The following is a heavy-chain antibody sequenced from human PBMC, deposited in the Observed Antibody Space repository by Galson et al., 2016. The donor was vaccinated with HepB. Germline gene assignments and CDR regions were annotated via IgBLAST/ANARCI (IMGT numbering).Heavy chain of an antibody. D-gene: IGHD6-13*01. CDR1: GGSMSSYY. Sequence: SETLSLTCTVSGGSMSSYYWSWIRQSAGKGLEWIGRIYPSGSINHNPSLESRVTMALDASKNQFSLKLSSVTAADTAVYYCARDSRSHGMAAADPWGQGTLVTVSS. CDR2: IYPSGSI. V-gene: IGHV4-4*07. CDR3: ARDSRSHGMAAADP. J-gene: IGHJ5*02.